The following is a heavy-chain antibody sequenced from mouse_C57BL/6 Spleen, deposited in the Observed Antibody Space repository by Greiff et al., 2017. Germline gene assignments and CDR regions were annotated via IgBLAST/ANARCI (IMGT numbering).Heavy chain of an antibody. V-gene: IGHV1-52*01. Sequence: QVQLQQPGAELVRPGSSVKLSCKASGYTFTSYWMHWVKQRPIQGLEWIGNIDPSDSETHYNQKFKDKATLTVDKSSSQAYMQLSSLTSADSAVYYCARGRFGGGDAMDYWGQGTSVTVSS. CDR3: ARGRFGGGDAMDY. D-gene: IGHD3-1*01. CDR1: GYTFTSYW. CDR2: IDPSDSET. J-gene: IGHJ4*01.